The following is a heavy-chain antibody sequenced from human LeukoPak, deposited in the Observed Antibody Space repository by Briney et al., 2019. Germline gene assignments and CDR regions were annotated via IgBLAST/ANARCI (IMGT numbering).Heavy chain of an antibody. Sequence: GGSLRLSCAASGFTFSSYWMHWVRQAPGKGLVWVSRINTDGSSTSYADSVKGRFTISRDNAKNTLYLQMNSLRAEDTAVYYCAKVPPAAITVGKMEDVWGKGTTVTVSS. J-gene: IGHJ6*04. CDR2: INTDGSST. CDR3: AKVPPAAITVGKMEDV. CDR1: GFTFSSYW. V-gene: IGHV3-74*01. D-gene: IGHD2-2*01.